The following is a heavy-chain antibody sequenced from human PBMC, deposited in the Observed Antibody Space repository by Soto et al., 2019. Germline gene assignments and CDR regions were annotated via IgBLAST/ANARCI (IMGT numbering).Heavy chain of an antibody. J-gene: IGHJ6*02. Sequence: VQLQEAGPGLVKPSQTLSLTCTVSGGSISSGDYYWSWIRQPPGKGLEWIGYIYYNGSTYYNPSLKSRVTISVDTSKNQFSLKLSSVTAADTAVYYCARNPYDIYGGYYYYGMDVWGQGTTVTVSS. CDR3: ARNPYDIYGGYYYYGMDV. V-gene: IGHV4-30-4*01. CDR1: GGSISSGDYY. CDR2: IYYNGST. D-gene: IGHD3-9*01.